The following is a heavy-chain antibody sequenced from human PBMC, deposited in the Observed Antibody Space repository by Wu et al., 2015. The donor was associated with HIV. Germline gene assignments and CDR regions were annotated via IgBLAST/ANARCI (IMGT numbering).Heavy chain of an antibody. Sequence: QVQLVQSGAEVKKPGSSVKVSCKASGGTFSSYAISWVRQAPGQGLEWMGGIIPIFGTANYAQKLQGRVTMTTDTSTSTAYMELRSLRSDDTAVYYCARGDRYSSSSDAFDIWGQGTMVTVSS. CDR1: GGTFSSYA. V-gene: IGHV1-69*05. J-gene: IGHJ3*02. D-gene: IGHD6-13*01. CDR2: IIPIFGTA. CDR3: ARGDRYSSSSDAFDI.